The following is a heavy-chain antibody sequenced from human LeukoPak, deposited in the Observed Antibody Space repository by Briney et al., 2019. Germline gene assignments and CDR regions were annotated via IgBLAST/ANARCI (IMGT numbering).Heavy chain of an antibody. D-gene: IGHD3-3*02. CDR3: ARGALIFGAPRGYGMDV. CDR2: TKYSVSN. CDR1: GGSISSYY. J-gene: IGHJ6*02. V-gene: IGHV4-59*01. Sequence: SETLSLTCTVSGGSISSYYWTWIRQPPGKGLEWIGYTKYSVSNTYNPSLKGRVAISVEMSKNQFPLKLISVTPADTAVYYCARGALIFGAPRGYGMDVGGQGATVTVSS.